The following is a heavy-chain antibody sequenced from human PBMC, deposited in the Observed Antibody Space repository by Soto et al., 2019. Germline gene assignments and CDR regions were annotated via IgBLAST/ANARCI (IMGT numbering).Heavy chain of an antibody. CDR3: ARDRGAYCGGDCYSLGVTYYYYGMDV. J-gene: IGHJ6*02. V-gene: IGHV4-30-4*01. D-gene: IGHD2-21*02. CDR2: IYYSGST. CDR1: GGSISSGDYY. Sequence: LSLTCTVSGGSISSGDYYWSGVRQPPGKGLEWIGYIYYSGSTYYNPSLKSRVTISVDTSKNQFSLKLSSVTAADTAVYYCARDRGAYCGGDCYSLGVTYYYYGMDVWGQGTTVTVSS.